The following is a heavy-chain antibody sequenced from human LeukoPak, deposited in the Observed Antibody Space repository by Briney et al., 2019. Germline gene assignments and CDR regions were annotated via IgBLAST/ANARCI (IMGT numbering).Heavy chain of an antibody. CDR2: IQKDGSQK. D-gene: IGHD1-14*01. CDR3: ATFSGAHHKTFDS. J-gene: IGHJ4*02. Sequence: PGGSLRLSCAASEFTFSNYWMSWVRQAPGKGLEWVASIQKDGSQKYYLESVNGRFTISRDNAKNSLYLQMNTLRAEDTAIYYCATFSGAHHKTFDSWGQGTLVTVSS. CDR1: EFTFSNYW. V-gene: IGHV3-7*01.